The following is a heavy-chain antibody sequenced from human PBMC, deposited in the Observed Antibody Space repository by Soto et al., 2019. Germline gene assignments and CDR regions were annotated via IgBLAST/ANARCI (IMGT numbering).Heavy chain of an antibody. CDR2: IYHSGST. V-gene: IGHV4-30-2*01. CDR3: ARARSGSFPYYCDY. CDR1: GGSISSDGYS. J-gene: IGHJ4*02. Sequence: SETLSLTCAVSGGSISSDGYSWSWIRQPQGKGLEWIGYIYHSGSTYYNASLKSRVTISVDSSKNHSSLKLSSVNAADTAVYYSARARSGSFPYYCDYWGQGTLVTVYS. D-gene: IGHD3-10*01.